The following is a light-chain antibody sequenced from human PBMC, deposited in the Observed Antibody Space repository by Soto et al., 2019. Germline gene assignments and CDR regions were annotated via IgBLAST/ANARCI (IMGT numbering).Light chain of an antibody. CDR3: SSYTSSSTLV. V-gene: IGLV2-14*01. CDR1: SSDVGGYNF. Sequence: SALTQPASVSGSPRQSITISCTGTSSDVGGYNFVSWYQQHPGKAPKLMIFEVSNRPSWVSNRFSGSKSGNTSSLTISGLQGEDEADYYCSSYTSSSTLVFGTGTKVTVL. J-gene: IGLJ1*01. CDR2: EVS.